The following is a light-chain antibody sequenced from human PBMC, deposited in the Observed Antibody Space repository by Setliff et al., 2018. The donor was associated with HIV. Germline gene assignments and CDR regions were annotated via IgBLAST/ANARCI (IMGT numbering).Light chain of an antibody. J-gene: IGKJ4*01. V-gene: IGKV1-27*01. CDR3: QKYNTAPLT. CDR1: QGIGES. Sequence: DIQMTQSPSSLSASVGDRVTITCRASQGIGESLAWYQQKPGKVPKVLIYAASSLQSGVPSRFSGSGSGTDFILTISSLQPEDVATYYCQKYNTAPLTFGGGTKVDIK. CDR2: AAS.